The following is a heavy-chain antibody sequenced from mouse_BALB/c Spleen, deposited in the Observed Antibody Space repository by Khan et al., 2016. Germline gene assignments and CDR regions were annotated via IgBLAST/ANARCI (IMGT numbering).Heavy chain of an antibody. CDR3: SYDGYYAWFPY. D-gene: IGHD2-3*01. Sequence: EVQLQESGPGLVKPSQSLSLTCTVTGYSITSDYAWNWIRQFPGNKLEWMGYISYSGITSYNPSLKSRISITLDTSKNQFFLQLISVTTEDTATYYCSYDGYYAWFPYWGQGTLVTVSA. V-gene: IGHV3-2*02. CDR1: GYSITSDYA. J-gene: IGHJ3*01. CDR2: ISYSGIT.